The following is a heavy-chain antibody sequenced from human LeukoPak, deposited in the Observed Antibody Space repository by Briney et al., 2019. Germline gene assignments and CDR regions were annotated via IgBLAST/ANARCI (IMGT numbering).Heavy chain of an antibody. CDR1: GGSISSSSYY. V-gene: IGHV4-39*07. J-gene: IGHJ4*02. D-gene: IGHD1-7*01. Sequence: KPSETLSLTCTVSGGSISSSSYYWGWIRQPPGKGLEWIGSIYYSGSTYYNPSLKSRVTISVDTSKNQFSLKLSSVTAADTAVYYCARVGNWNYGDYWGQGTLVTVSS. CDR3: ARVGNWNYGDY. CDR2: IYYSGST.